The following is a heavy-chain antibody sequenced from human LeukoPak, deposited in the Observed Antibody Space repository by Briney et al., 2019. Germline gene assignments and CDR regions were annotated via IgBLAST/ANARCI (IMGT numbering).Heavy chain of an antibody. CDR3: AKVGVPATMELGTRGVATTIELDY. CDR2: ISGSGGST. Sequence: GGSLRLSCAASGFTFDDYAMHWVRQAPGKGLEWVSAISGSGGSTYYADSVKGRFTISRDNSKNTLYLQMNGLRAEDTAVYYCAKVGVPATMELGTRGVATTIELDYWGQGTLVTVSS. V-gene: IGHV3-23*01. CDR1: GFTFDDYA. J-gene: IGHJ4*02. D-gene: IGHD2-2*01.